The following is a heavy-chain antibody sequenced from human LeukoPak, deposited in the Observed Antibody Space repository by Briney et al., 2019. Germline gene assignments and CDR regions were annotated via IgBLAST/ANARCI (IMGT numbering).Heavy chain of an antibody. V-gene: IGHV3-30-3*01. CDR3: ARDGDTAIRGVNFDY. D-gene: IGHD3-10*01. Sequence: GGSLRLSCAASGFTFNTYAIHWVRQAPGKGLEWVALMSYDGSNKYYADAVKGRFTISRDNSKNTLYLQMNSLRTEDTAVYYCARDGDTAIRGVNFDYWGQGTLVTVPS. CDR2: MSYDGSNK. J-gene: IGHJ4*02. CDR1: GFTFNTYA.